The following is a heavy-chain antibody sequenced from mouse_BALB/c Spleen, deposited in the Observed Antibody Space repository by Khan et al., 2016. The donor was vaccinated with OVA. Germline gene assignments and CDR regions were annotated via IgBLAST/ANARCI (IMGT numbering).Heavy chain of an antibody. V-gene: IGHV3-2*02. CDR1: GYSITSDYA. D-gene: IGHD2-4*01. CDR2: ISYSGST. Sequence: VQLQVSGPGLVKPSQSLSLTCTVTGYSITSDYAWNWIRHFPGNKLEWMGYISYSGSTSYNPSLKSRISITRDTSKNQFFLQLSSVTTEDTATYYCARSSGYDYDAWFAFWGQGTLVTVSA. J-gene: IGHJ3*01. CDR3: ARSSGYDYDAWFAF.